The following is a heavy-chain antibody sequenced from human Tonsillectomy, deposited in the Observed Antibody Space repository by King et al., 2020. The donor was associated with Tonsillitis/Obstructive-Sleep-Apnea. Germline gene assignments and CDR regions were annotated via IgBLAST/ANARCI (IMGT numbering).Heavy chain of an antibody. CDR3: ARDLRRYFDSYIFGRYGMDF. CDR1: GYTFTNYG. D-gene: IGHD3-9*01. V-gene: IGHV1-18*01. Sequence: QLVQSGGEVKKPGASVKVSCKASGYTFTNYGINWVRQAPRLGLEWMGWINPYKDNRYFAQKFQGRVTMTKETSTSTAYMELRSLTPDDTAVYYCARDLRRYFDSYIFGRYGMDFWGQGTTVTVSS. J-gene: IGHJ6*02. CDR2: INPYKDNR.